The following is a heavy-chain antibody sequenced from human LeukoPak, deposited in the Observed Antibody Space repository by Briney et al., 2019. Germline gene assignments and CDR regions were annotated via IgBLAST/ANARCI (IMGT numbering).Heavy chain of an antibody. D-gene: IGHD3-3*01. Sequence: ASVKVSCKTSGYSFTDYYMHWVRQAPGQGLEWMGWINPNSGGTSSAQKFQGRVTMTRDPSITTVYMDMAWLTSDDTAIYFCARADFIDAGPYLIGPWGQGTLVTVSS. CDR2: INPNSGGT. J-gene: IGHJ5*02. CDR3: ARADFIDAGPYLIGP. CDR1: GYSFTDYY. V-gene: IGHV1-2*02.